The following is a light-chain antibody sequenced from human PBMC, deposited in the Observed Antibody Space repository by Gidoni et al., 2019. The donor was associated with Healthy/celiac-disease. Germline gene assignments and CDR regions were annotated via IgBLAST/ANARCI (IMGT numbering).Light chain of an antibody. V-gene: IGKV1-33*01. J-gene: IGKJ4*01. CDR1: RDISNY. Sequence: DIQMTQSPSSLSATVGDRVTITCQASRDISNYLNWYQQKPGKAPKLLIYDASNLETGVPSRFSGSGSGTDFTFTISSLQPEDIATYYCQQYDNLPPLFGGGTKVEIK. CDR2: DAS. CDR3: QQYDNLPPL.